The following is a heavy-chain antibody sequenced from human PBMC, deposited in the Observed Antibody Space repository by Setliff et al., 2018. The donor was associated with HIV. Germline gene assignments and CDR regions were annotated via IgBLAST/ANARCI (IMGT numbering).Heavy chain of an antibody. CDR3: ARADCSGGSCYSPGY. Sequence: SETLSLTCTVSGGSISSYYWSWIRQPPGKGLEWIGYIYYSGSTNYNPSLKSRVTISVDTSKNQFSLKLSSVTAADTAVYYCARADCSGGSCYSPGYRGQGTLVTVSS. D-gene: IGHD2-15*01. J-gene: IGHJ4*02. CDR1: GGSISSYY. CDR2: IYYSGST. V-gene: IGHV4-59*01.